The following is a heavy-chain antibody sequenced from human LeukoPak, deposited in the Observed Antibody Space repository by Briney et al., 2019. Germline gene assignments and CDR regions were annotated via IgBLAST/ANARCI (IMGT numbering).Heavy chain of an antibody. CDR1: GFSFSSYA. J-gene: IGHJ6*03. CDR3: AKDRNRLWFGELMPHYMDV. D-gene: IGHD3-10*01. CDR2: IGGGPGNT. Sequence: GGSLRLSCAASGFSFSSYAMSWVRQAPGKGLEWVSVIGGGPGNTYYTDSVKGRFTISRDNSKNTLYLQMNSLRAEDTAVYYCAKDRNRLWFGELMPHYMDVWGKGTTVTISS. V-gene: IGHV3-23*01.